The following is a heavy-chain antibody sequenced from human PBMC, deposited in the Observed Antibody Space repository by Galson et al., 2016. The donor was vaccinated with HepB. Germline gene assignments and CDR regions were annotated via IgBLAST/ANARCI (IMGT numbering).Heavy chain of an antibody. CDR3: IRGDLKPDY. V-gene: IGHV3-73*01. D-gene: IGHD3-10*01. CDR2: IRSKANSYAT. CDR1: GFTFSGSA. J-gene: IGHJ4*02. Sequence: SLRLSCAASGFTFSGSAMHWVRQASGKGLEWVGRIRSKANSYATAYVASVKGRFTISRDDSKNTAYLQMNSLKTEDTAVYYCIRGDLKPDYWGQGTLVTVSS.